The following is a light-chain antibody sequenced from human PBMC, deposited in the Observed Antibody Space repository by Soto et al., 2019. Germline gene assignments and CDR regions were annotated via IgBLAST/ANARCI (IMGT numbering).Light chain of an antibody. CDR3: KQYNDCSPFT. CDR2: EAS. V-gene: IGKV3-15*01. Sequence: EIVMTQSPATLSVSPGERATLSCRASQSVSRKLAWYQQKPGQAPRLLIYEASIRATGIPARFTGSGSGTEFTLTISSLQFEDFAIYYCKQYNDCSPFTFGGGTQVEIK. J-gene: IGKJ4*01. CDR1: QSVSRK.